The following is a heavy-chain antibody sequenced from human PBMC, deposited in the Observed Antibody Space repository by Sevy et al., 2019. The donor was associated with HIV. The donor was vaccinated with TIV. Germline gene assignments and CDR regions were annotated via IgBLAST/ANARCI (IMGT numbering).Heavy chain of an antibody. J-gene: IGHJ4*02. CDR1: GFTFSESD. D-gene: IGHD2-21*01. V-gene: IGHV3-13*01. CDR3: VRGLQTHCDRTACPLDY. Sequence: GGSLRLSCAASGFTFSESDMHWVRQVKGKGLEWISSIGTLADTFYADSVKGRFTISRDNAQSYLYLHMSSLKVGDTALYFCVRGLQTHCDRTACPLDYWGQGTLVTVSS. CDR2: IGTLADT.